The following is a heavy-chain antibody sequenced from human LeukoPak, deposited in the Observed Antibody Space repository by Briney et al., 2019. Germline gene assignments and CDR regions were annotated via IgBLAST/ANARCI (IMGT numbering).Heavy chain of an antibody. V-gene: IGHV3-20*04. J-gene: IGHJ4*02. D-gene: IGHD5-24*01. CDR3: ARGRDGSSHFGPAFDY. Sequence: PAGGSLRLSCAASGFTFDDYGMSWVRQVPGKGLEGVAGVNWNGGSTGYAESMKGRVTISRDNAKNSLYLQMNSLGVEDTAFYYCARGRDGSSHFGPAFDYWGQGTLVIVSS. CDR2: VNWNGGST. CDR1: GFTFDDYG.